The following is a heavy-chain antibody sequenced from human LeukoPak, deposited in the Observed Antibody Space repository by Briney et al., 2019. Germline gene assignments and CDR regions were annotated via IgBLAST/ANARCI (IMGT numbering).Heavy chain of an antibody. CDR1: GYTFTSYA. CDR2: INAGNGNT. CDR3: ARDYYDSSGYYATMVGIDY. J-gene: IGHJ4*02. V-gene: IGHV1-3*01. Sequence: RASVKVSCKASGYTFTSYAMHWVRQAPGQRLGWMGWINAGNGNTKYSQEFQGRATIPRDTSASTAYMELGRLRSDDTAVYYCARDYYDSSGYYATMVGIDYWGQGTLVTVSS. D-gene: IGHD3-22*01.